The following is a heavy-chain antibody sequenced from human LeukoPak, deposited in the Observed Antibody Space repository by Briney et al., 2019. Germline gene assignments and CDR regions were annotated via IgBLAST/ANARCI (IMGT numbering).Heavy chain of an antibody. CDR1: GYTFTSYG. D-gene: IGHD3-9*01. CDR3: ARVKYYDILTGPDY. V-gene: IGHV1-18*04. CDR2: ISAYNGNT. Sequence: ASVKVSCKASGYTFTSYGISWVRQAPGQGLEWMGWISAYNGNTNYAQKLQGRATMTTDTSTSTAYMELRSLRSDDTAVYYCARVKYYDILTGPDYWGQGTLVTVSS. J-gene: IGHJ4*02.